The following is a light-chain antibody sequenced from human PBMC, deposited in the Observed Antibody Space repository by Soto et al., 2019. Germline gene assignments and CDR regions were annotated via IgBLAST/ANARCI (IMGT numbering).Light chain of an antibody. CDR1: QGISTF. Sequence: DIQLTQSPSFLSASVGDSVTIPCRASQGISTFLAWYQQKTGTSPKLLIFVQSTLPSGVPSRFSGTGSGTECTLTISRLQAEDFETYYCQQLQSFPLTFGGGTKVDIK. J-gene: IGKJ4*01. V-gene: IGKV1-9*01. CDR2: VQS. CDR3: QQLQSFPLT.